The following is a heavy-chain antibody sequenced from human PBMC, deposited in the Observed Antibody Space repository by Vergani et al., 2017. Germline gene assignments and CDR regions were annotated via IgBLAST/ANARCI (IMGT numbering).Heavy chain of an antibody. CDR2: IYYIGST. CDR3: ARLTFTVTSPFDS. V-gene: IGHV4-31*03. Sequence: QVQLQESGPGLVKPSQTLSLTCTVSGGSISSGGYYWSWIRQHPGKGLEWIGYIYYIGSTYYNPSLKSRITISIDTSKNQFSLKLSSVTAAATAVYYGARLTFTVTSPFDSWGQGTLVTVSS. CDR1: GGSISSGGYY. D-gene: IGHD4-17*01. J-gene: IGHJ4*02.